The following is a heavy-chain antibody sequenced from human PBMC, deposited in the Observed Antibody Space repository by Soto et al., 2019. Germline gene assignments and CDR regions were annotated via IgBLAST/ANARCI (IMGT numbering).Heavy chain of an antibody. V-gene: IGHV3-33*01. CDR1: GFTFSSYG. CDR3: AREETYSRPLGYYYYGMDV. Sequence: QVQLVESGGGVVQPGRSLRLSCAASGFTFSSYGMHWVRQAPGKGLEWVAVIWYDGSNKYYADSVKGRFTISRDNSKNTLYLQMNSLRAEDTAVYYCAREETYSRPLGYYYYGMDVWGQGTTVTVSS. J-gene: IGHJ6*02. D-gene: IGHD6-13*01. CDR2: IWYDGSNK.